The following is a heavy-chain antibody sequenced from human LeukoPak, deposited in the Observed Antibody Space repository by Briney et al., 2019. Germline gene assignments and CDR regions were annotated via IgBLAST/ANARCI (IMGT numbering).Heavy chain of an antibody. CDR1: GGSISSYY. V-gene: IGHV4-4*07. CDR3: ARDRTGWFDH. J-gene: IGHJ5*02. Sequence: SETLSLTCTVSGGSISSYYWSWIRQPAGKGPEWIGRLYISWSTHYSPPLKGRVTVSLDNSRNQFSFTMSSVNGADTAVHYCARDRTGWFDHWGQGILVTVSS. CDR2: LYISWST.